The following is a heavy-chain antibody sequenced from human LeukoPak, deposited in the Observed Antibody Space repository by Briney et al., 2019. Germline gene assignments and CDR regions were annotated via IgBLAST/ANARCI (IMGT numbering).Heavy chain of an antibody. Sequence: PGGSLRLSCAASGFTFSNAWMSWVRQAPGKGLEWVGRIKSKTDGGTTDYAAPVKGRFTISRDDSKNTLYLQMNNLRAEDTAVYYCAAGSGLDYWGQGTLVTVSS. V-gene: IGHV3-15*01. CDR2: IKSKTDGGTT. CDR3: AAGSGLDY. J-gene: IGHJ4*02. D-gene: IGHD6-19*01. CDR1: GFTFSNAW.